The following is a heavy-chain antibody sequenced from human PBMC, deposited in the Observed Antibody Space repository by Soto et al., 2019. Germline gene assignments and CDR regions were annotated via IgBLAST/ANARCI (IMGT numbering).Heavy chain of an antibody. Sequence: QVQLVQSGPEVKKPGASVKVSCKTSGYTFTTYGIAWVRQAPGQGLVWMGWISTSKGNTNYAQKFQGRVTMTTDTSTSTAYMELRCLRSDDTAVYYCATRSPAFDFWGQGTLVTVSS. CDR3: ATRSPAFDF. J-gene: IGHJ4*02. CDR1: GYTFTTYG. V-gene: IGHV1-18*01. CDR2: ISTSKGNT.